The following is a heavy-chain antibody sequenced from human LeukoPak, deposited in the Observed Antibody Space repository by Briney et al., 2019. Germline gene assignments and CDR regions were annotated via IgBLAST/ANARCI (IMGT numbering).Heavy chain of an antibody. V-gene: IGHV3-21*04. D-gene: IGHD6-13*01. Sequence: GGSLRLSCAASGFTFSSYSMNWVRQAPGKGLEWVSSISSSSSYIYYADSVKGRFTISRDNSKNTLYLQMNSLRAEDTAVYYCARVSRDSSSLPLDYWGQGTLVTVSS. CDR3: ARVSRDSSSLPLDY. J-gene: IGHJ4*02. CDR2: ISSSSSYI. CDR1: GFTFSSYS.